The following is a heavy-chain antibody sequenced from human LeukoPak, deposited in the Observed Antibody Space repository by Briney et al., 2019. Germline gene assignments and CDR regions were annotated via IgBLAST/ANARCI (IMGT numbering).Heavy chain of an antibody. D-gene: IGHD2-2*02. J-gene: IGHJ4*02. Sequence: GASVKVSCKASRGTYSSYAISWVRQAPGQGREWMGGIIPIFGTANYAQKFQGRVTITTDESTSTAYMELSSLRAEDTAVYYCAREGYCSSTSCYMGLNYWGQGTLVTVSS. CDR3: AREGYCSSTSCYMGLNY. CDR2: IIPIFGTA. V-gene: IGHV1-69*05. CDR1: RGTYSSYA.